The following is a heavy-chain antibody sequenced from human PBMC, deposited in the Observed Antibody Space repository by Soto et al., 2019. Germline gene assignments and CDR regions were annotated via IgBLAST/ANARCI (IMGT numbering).Heavy chain of an antibody. V-gene: IGHV3-20*04. CDR3: ARYGYYYDRSAHPGY. J-gene: IGHJ1*01. CDR1: GFTIDNYG. CDR2: MYWKDGNT. D-gene: IGHD3-22*01. Sequence: GSLRLSCAASGFTIDNYGMSWVRQVPGKGLEWVSGMYWKDGNTHYADSVKGRFTISRDNAKSSLYLQMNSLRAEDTAVYYCARYGYYYDRSAHPGYWGQGTLVTVYS.